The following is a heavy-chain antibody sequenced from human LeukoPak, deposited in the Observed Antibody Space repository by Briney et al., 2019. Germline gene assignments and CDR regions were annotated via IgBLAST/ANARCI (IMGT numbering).Heavy chain of an antibody. CDR3: ARDHHIIPYSGIRFDP. Sequence: PGGSLRLSCAASGFTFSSYGMHWVRQAPGKGLEWVAVISYDGSNKYYADSVKGRFTISRDNSKNTLYLQMNSLRAEDTAVYYCARDHHIIPYSGIRFDPWGQGTLVTVSS. CDR1: GFTFSSYG. CDR2: ISYDGSNK. D-gene: IGHD1-26*01. J-gene: IGHJ5*02. V-gene: IGHV3-30*03.